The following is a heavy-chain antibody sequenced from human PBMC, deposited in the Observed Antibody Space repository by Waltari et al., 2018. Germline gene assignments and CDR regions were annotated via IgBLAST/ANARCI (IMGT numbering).Heavy chain of an antibody. V-gene: IGHV3-48*01. CDR3: TGGHHDY. J-gene: IGHJ4*02. Sequence: EVQLVESGGGLDQTGGSLRLSCADSGFDFSNSDMNWVRQAPGKGLEWISYISGRTGVKYHADSVKGRFTISRDIAKNSVQLQMNSLRAEDTALYYCTGGHHDYWGQGTLVTVSS. CDR2: ISGRTGVK. CDR1: GFDFSNSD.